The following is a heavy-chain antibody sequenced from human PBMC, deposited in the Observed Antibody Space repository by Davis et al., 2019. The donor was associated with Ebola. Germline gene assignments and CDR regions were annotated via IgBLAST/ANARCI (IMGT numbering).Heavy chain of an antibody. J-gene: IGHJ4*02. V-gene: IGHV1-3*01. CDR1: GYTFTSYA. Sequence: ASVKVSCKASGYTFTSYAMHWVRQAPGQRLEWMGWINAGNGNTKYSQKFQGRVTITRDTSASTAYMELSSLRSEDTAVYYCARPRNYCSSTSCYVEAYYFDYWGQGTLVTVSS. D-gene: IGHD2-2*01. CDR2: INAGNGNT. CDR3: ARPRNYCSSTSCYVEAYYFDY.